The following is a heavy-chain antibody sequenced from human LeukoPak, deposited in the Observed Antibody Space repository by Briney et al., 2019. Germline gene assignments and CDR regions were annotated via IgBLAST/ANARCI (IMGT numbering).Heavy chain of an antibody. D-gene: IGHD3-9*01. CDR3: ARVVLRYFLH. Sequence: GGSLRLSCAASGFNFNNYNMNWVRQAPGKGLEWVSYISSGTTVYYAGSVKGRFTISRDNAKNSLSLQMNSLRAEDTAVYYCARVVLRYFLHWGQGTLVTVSS. V-gene: IGHV3-69-1*02. CDR2: ISSGTTV. J-gene: IGHJ4*02. CDR1: GFNFNNYN.